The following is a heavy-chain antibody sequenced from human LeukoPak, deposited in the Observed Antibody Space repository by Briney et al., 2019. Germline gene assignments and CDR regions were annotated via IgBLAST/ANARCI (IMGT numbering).Heavy chain of an antibody. V-gene: IGHV1-2*06. Sequence: GASVKVSCKASGYTFTGYYMHWVRQAPGQGLEWMGRINPNSGGTNYAQKFQGRVTMTRDTSISTAYMELSRLRSDDTAVYYCARDSDNCSGGSCYYSYWFDSWGQGTLVTVSS. CDR2: INPNSGGT. D-gene: IGHD2-15*01. CDR3: ARDSDNCSGGSCYYSYWFDS. J-gene: IGHJ5*01. CDR1: GYTFTGYY.